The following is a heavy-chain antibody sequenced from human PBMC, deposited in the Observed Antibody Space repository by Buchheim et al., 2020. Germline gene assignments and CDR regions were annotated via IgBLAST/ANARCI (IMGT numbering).Heavy chain of an antibody. CDR2: IWYDGSSK. CDR1: GFTFSSYG. V-gene: IGHV3-33*01. CDR3: ARTYYDILTGYYAGMDV. J-gene: IGHJ6*02. Sequence: QVQLVESGGGVVQPGRSLRLSCAASGFTFSSYGMHWVRQAPGKGLVWVAVIWYDGSSKYYADSVKGRFTISRDNSKNTLYLKMNSLRAEDTAVYYCARTYYDILTGYYAGMDVWDQGTT. D-gene: IGHD3-9*01.